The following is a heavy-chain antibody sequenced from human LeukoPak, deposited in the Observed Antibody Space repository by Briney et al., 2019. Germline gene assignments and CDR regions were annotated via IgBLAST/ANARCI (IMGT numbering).Heavy chain of an antibody. V-gene: IGHV3-48*03. CDR1: GFTFSSYE. J-gene: IGHJ5*02. Sequence: GGSLRLXCAASGFTFSSYEMNWVRRAPGKGLESVSYISSSGSTIYYADSVNGRFTIFRKNAKKSMYLQMNKLSTEDAAVYYCAREDRDGYYDWFDPWGQGTLVTVSS. CDR3: AREDRDGYYDWFDP. D-gene: IGHD5-24*01. CDR2: ISSSGSTI.